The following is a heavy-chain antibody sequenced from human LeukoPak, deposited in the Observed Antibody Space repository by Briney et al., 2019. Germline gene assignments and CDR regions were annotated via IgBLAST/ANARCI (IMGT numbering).Heavy chain of an antibody. J-gene: IGHJ4*02. D-gene: IGHD3-16*01. Sequence: PGRSLRLSCAASGFTFDDYAMHWVRQAPGKGLEWVSGISWNSGSIGYADSVKGRFTISRDNAKNSLYLQMNSLRAEDTAVYYCAKDIWGALKGGYFDYWGQGTLVTVSS. CDR3: AKDIWGALKGGYFDY. CDR1: GFTFDDYA. CDR2: ISWNSGSI. V-gene: IGHV3-9*01.